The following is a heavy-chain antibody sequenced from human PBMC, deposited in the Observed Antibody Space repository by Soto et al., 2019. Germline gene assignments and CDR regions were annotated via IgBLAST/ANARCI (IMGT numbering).Heavy chain of an antibody. Sequence: QVALLQSGPDVKKPWASVEVSCKASIYICTNYYIIWVRQAPGQGLEWVGWINPDNDNTNLAQRFQGRVTTTTGTATTTGYMAMKGLTPNDTGVYYGERGAVAGYTSFHYSDVWGQGTTVTVSS. CDR3: ERGAVAGYTSFHYSDV. D-gene: IGHD6-19*01. V-gene: IGHV1-18*01. CDR2: INPDNDNT. J-gene: IGHJ6*02. CDR1: IYICTNYY.